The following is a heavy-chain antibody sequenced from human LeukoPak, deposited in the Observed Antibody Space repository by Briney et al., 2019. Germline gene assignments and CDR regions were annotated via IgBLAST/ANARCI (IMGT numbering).Heavy chain of an antibody. CDR1: GGSISSYY. Sequence: PSETLSLTCTVSGGSISSYYWNWIRQPAGKGLEWIGRIYTSGSTNYSPSLKSRVTMSIDTSKNQFSLKLTSVTAADTAVYFCAREGSGNYSPYDAFEIWGQGTVVTVSS. J-gene: IGHJ3*02. CDR3: AREGSGNYSPYDAFEI. V-gene: IGHV4-4*07. CDR2: IYTSGST. D-gene: IGHD1-26*01.